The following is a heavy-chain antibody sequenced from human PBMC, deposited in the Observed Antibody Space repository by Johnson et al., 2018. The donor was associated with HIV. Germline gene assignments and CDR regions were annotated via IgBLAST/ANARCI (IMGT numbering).Heavy chain of an antibody. J-gene: IGHJ3*02. CDR1: GFTFSTYG. Sequence: QVQLVESGGGVVQPGGSLRLSCAASGFTFSTYGVHWVRQAPGKGLEWVSFIRFDGSDKYYADFVKGRFTVSRDNSKNTMYLEMNSLRSEDTAVYYCAKDRRQGGSNPDAFDIWGQGTMVIVSS. D-gene: IGHD1-26*01. CDR2: IRFDGSDK. CDR3: AKDRRQGGSNPDAFDI. V-gene: IGHV3-30*02.